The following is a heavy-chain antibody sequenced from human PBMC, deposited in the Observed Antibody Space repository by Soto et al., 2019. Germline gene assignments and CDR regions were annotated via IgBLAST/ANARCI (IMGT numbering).Heavy chain of an antibody. D-gene: IGHD1-26*01. Sequence: QVQLVQSGAEVKQPGASVRVSCKASGFTFTAYGISWVRQVPGQGLEWMGWIHPYNGDTKYAQKFQGRVTVSTYTSERMVCMERTGQRSEDTAVYYCARVGLVGTNESGMDVWGQGTTVAVSS. CDR3: ARVGLVGTNESGMDV. J-gene: IGHJ6*02. V-gene: IGHV1-18*01. CDR1: GFTFTAYG. CDR2: IHPYNGDT.